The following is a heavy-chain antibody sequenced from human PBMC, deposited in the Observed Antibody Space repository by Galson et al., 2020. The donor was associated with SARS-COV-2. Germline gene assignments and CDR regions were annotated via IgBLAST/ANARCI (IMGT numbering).Heavy chain of an antibody. CDR2: IIPIFGTP. J-gene: IGHJ4*02. CDR3: ARGLNSGYDHRLDY. D-gene: IGHD5-12*01. Sequence: SVKVSCKASGGTFSPYPINWVRQAPGQGLEWMGGIIPIFGTPYYAQKFQNRLTITADESTSTAYMELSRLKSDDTALYYCARGLNSGYDHRLDYWGQGTLVTVSS. V-gene: IGHV1-69*13. CDR1: GGTFSPYP.